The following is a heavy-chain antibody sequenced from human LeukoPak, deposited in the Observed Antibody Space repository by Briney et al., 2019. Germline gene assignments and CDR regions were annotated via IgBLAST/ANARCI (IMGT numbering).Heavy chain of an antibody. CDR2: IIPIFGTA. J-gene: IGHJ4*02. V-gene: IGHV1-69*05. CDR3: ARDFYDSSGYYYVPDY. D-gene: IGHD3-22*01. Sequence: GASVKVSCKASGGTFSSYAISWVRQAPGQGLEWMGRIIPIFGTANYAQKFQGRVTITTDESTSTAYMELSSLRSEDTAVYYCARDFYDSSGYYYVPDYWGQGTLVTVSS. CDR1: GGTFSSYA.